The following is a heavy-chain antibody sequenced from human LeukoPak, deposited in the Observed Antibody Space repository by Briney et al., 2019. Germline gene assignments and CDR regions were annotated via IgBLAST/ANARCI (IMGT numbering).Heavy chain of an antibody. J-gene: IGHJ4*02. D-gene: IGHD3-9*01. Sequence: SETLSLTCAVYGGSFSGYYWSWIRQPPGKGLEWIGEINHSGSTNYNPSLKSRVTISVDTSKNQFSLQLSSVTAADTAVYFCAGDDILTGYYRFDYWGQGTLVTVSS. CDR1: GGSFSGYY. CDR3: AGDDILTGYYRFDY. CDR2: INHSGST. V-gene: IGHV4-34*01.